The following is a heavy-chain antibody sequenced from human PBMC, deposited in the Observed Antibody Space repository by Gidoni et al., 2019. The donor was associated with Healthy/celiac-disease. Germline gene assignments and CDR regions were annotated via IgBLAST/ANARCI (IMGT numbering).Heavy chain of an antibody. D-gene: IGHD3-10*01. CDR2: ISGSGGST. CDR1: GFTFSSYA. J-gene: IGHJ4*02. Sequence: EVQLLESGGGLVQPGGSLRLSCAASGFTFSSYAMSWVRQAPGKGLEWVSAISGSGGSTYYADSVKGRFTISRDNSKNTLYLQMNSLRAEDTAVYYCAAVVRGVIIHGDYWGQGTLVTVSS. V-gene: IGHV3-23*01. CDR3: AAVVRGVIIHGDY.